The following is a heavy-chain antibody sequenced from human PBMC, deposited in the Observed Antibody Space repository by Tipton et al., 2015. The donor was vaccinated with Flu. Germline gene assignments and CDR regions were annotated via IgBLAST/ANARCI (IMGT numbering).Heavy chain of an antibody. V-gene: IGHV3-11*01. D-gene: IGHD3-3*01. CDR3: ARDHPPSITVLGEITDYFGMDV. CDR1: GFTFSDDY. J-gene: IGHJ6*02. Sequence: SLRLSCAASGFTFSDDYMSWIRQAPGKGLEWISLISSSASTINYADSVKGRFTISRDNAKNPLYLQMNSLRAEDTAVYYCARDHPPSITVLGEITDYFGMDVWGQGTTVTVSS. CDR2: ISSSASTI.